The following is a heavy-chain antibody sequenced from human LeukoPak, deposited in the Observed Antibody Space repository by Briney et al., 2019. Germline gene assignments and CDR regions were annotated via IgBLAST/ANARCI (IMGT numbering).Heavy chain of an antibody. V-gene: IGHV3-23*01. Sequence: GASLRLSCAASGFTFSSYSMNWVRQAPGKGLQWVSTISGRDGSSYYADSAEGRFTISRDNSKNTLYLQMNSLRAEDTAVYYCAKGGAFAYYYYYYYMDVWGKGTTVTVSS. CDR3: AKGGAFAYYYYYYYMDV. J-gene: IGHJ6*03. CDR1: GFTFSSYS. CDR2: ISGRDGSS.